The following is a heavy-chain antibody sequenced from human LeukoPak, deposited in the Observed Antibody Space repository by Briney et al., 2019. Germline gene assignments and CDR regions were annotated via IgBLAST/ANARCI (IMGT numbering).Heavy chain of an antibody. CDR2: ISSSNSTI. CDR3: ARALQTYYYDSSGYLNRFDP. V-gene: IGHV3-48*01. D-gene: IGHD3-22*01. CDR1: GFTFSSYS. J-gene: IGHJ5*02. Sequence: GGSLRLSCAASGFTFSSYSMNWVRQAPGKGLEWVSYISSSNSTIYYADSVKGRFTISRDNAKNSLYLQMNSLRAEDTAVYYCARALQTYYYDSSGYLNRFDPWGQGTLVTVSS.